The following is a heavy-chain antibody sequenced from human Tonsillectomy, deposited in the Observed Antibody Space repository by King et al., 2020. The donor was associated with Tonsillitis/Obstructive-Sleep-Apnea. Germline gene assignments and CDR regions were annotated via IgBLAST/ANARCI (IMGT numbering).Heavy chain of an antibody. J-gene: IGHJ4*02. V-gene: IGHV1-46*01. CDR1: GYTFTNYY. Sequence: QLVQSGAEVKKPGASVKVSCKASGYTFTNYYIHWVRQAPGQGLEWMGIINPSGGSTSYAQKFQGRVTMTRETSTSAAYMELTSLRSEDTAVFYCARENPSWQPFIFDYWGQRTLVTVSS. CDR3: ARENPSWQPFIFDY. CDR2: INPSGGST.